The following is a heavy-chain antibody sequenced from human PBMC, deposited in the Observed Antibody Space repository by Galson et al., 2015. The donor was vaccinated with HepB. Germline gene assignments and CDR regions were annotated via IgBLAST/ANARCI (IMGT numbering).Heavy chain of an antibody. D-gene: IGHD1-1*01. J-gene: IGHJ6*02. Sequence: SLRLSCAASGFTFSTYSMNWVRQAPGKRLEWVSSISSTSTYIYYADSVQGRFTISRDNAKNSLYLQMNRLRAEDTAVYFCARDGIEISPYYYYVMDVWGQGTTVTVSS. V-gene: IGHV3-21*01. CDR2: ISSTSTYI. CDR3: ARDGIEISPYYYYVMDV. CDR1: GFTFSTYS.